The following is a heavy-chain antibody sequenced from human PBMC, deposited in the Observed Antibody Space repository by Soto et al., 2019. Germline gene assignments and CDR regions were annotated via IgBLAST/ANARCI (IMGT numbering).Heavy chain of an antibody. CDR1: GGILNNYA. CDR2: IITAFGPA. Sequence: QVQLVQSGAEVKKPGSSLKVSCTASGGILNNYAISWLRQAPGQGLEWMGGIITAFGPAIYAQKFQGRVSITADEATHTAHMALSSLRSEDTAVYYCAAGGSWARLDNWGQGTLVTVSS. CDR3: AAGGSWARLDN. D-gene: IGHD6-13*01. V-gene: IGHV1-69*01. J-gene: IGHJ4*02.